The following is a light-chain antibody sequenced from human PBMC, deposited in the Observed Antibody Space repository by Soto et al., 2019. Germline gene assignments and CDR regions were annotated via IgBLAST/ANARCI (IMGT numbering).Light chain of an antibody. CDR1: QDIIRH. V-gene: IGKV1-12*01. J-gene: IGKJ5*01. CDR2: AAS. Sequence: IQLTPSPSSLSASVGDRVTVTCRASQDIIRHLNWYQHKPGRAPRLLIYAASTLQSGVPSRFSGSGSGTDFTLTISSLQPEDFATYYCQQANSFPLITFGQGTRLEIK. CDR3: QQANSFPLIT.